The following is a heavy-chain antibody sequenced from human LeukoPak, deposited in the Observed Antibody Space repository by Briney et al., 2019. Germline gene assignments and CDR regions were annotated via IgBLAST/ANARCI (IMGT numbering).Heavy chain of an antibody. CDR2: IDYSGTI. CDR1: GGSISSNFYY. D-gene: IGHD1-26*01. CDR3: ARRGISYFFDY. V-gene: IGHV4-39*01. Sequence: SETLSLTCTVSGGSISSNFYYWGWIRQPPGKGLEWIGSIDYSGTIYYNPSLKSRVTISVDTSKNQFSLKLSSVTAADTAVYYCARRGISYFFDYWGQGTQVTVSS. J-gene: IGHJ4*02.